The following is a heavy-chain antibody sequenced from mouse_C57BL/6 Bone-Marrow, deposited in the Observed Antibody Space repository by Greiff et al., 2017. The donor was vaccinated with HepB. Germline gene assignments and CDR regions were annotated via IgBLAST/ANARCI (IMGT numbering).Heavy chain of an antibody. V-gene: IGHV14-4*01. CDR1: GFNIKDDY. D-gene: IGHD2-2*01. CDR2: IDPENGDT. CDR3: TTWGVTAGLSY. Sequence: LVESGAELVRPGASVKLSCTASGFNIKDDYMHWVKQRPEQGLEWIGWIDPENGDTEYASKFQGKATITADTSSNTAYLQLSSLTSEDTAVYYCTTWGVTAGLSYWGQGTLVTVSA. J-gene: IGHJ3*01.